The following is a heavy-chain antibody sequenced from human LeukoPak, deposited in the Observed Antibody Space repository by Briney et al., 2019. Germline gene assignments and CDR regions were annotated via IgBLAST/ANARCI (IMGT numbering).Heavy chain of an antibody. J-gene: IGHJ4*02. CDR3: ARSDYVWGSYRRYFDY. CDR2: IYYSGST. D-gene: IGHD3-16*02. Sequence: PSETLSLTCTVSGGSISSYYWSWIRQPPGKGLEWIGYIYYSGSTNYNPSLKSRVTISVDTSKNQFSLKLSSVTAADTAVYYCARSDYVWGSYRRYFDYWGQGTLSPSPQ. CDR1: GGSISSYY. V-gene: IGHV4-59*01.